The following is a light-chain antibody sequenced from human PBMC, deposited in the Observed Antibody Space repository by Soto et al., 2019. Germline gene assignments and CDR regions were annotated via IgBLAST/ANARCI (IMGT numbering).Light chain of an antibody. V-gene: IGLV1-47*01. CDR2: RDN. CDR1: ISNIGTNY. Sequence: QPVLTQPPSVSGTPGQRVTISCSGGISNIGTNYVHWFQQLPGTAPKVLSNRDNQRPSGVPDRFSGSKSGTSASLAISGLQSEDEAEYYCAAWDDTVRSYVFGTGIKLTVL. CDR3: AAWDDTVRSYV. J-gene: IGLJ1*01.